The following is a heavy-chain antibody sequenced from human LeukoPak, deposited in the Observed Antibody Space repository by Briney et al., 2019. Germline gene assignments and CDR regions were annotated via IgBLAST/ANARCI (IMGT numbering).Heavy chain of an antibody. J-gene: IGHJ6*02. V-gene: IGHV1-18*01. CDR2: ISAYNGNT. Sequence: ASVKVSCKVSGYTFTSYGISWVRQAPGQALEWMGWISAYNGNTNYAQQLQGRVTMTTAKSTSTAYMELRSLRSDVTALYYCARGGITIIVEDYYYYGMAVWGQGTTVTVSS. CDR3: ARGGITIIVEDYYYYGMAV. D-gene: IGHD3-22*01. CDR1: GYTFTSYG.